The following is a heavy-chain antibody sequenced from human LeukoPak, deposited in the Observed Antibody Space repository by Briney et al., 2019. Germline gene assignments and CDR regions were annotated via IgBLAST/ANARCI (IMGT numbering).Heavy chain of an antibody. CDR2: IIPIFGTA. D-gene: IGHD6-13*01. V-gene: IGHV1-69*13. CDR1: GGTFSSYA. J-gene: IGHJ4*02. CDR3: ASRGDRIAAAGYYFDY. Sequence: SVKVSCKASGGTFSSYAISWVRQAPGQGLEWMEGIIPIFGTANYAQKFQGRVTITAAESTSTAYMELSSLRSEDTAVYYCASRGDRIAAAGYYFDYWGQGTLVTVSS.